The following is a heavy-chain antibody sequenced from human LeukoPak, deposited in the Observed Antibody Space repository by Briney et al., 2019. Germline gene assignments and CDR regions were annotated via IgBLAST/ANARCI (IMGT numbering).Heavy chain of an antibody. CDR3: TRDGGDRVKSAFDI. Sequence: PGGSLRLSCAASGFTFSDLLLDSVRQPRGGGREWVGRIRRGTDGHTTEHDASVKGRFIISRDDSKISLFLQMTSLKTEDTASYHCTRDGGDRVKSAFDIWGQGTMVTVSS. CDR1: GFTFSDLL. V-gene: IGHV3-72*01. CDR2: IRRGTDGHTT. D-gene: IGHD3-16*01. J-gene: IGHJ3*02.